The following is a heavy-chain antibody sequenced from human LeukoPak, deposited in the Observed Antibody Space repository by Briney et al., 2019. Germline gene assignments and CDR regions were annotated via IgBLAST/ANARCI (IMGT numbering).Heavy chain of an antibody. Sequence: SETLSLTCTVSGYSISSGYYWGWLRQPPGKGLEWIGSIYHSGSTYYNPSLKSRVTISVDTSKNQFSLKLSSVTAADTAVYYCARPALDYSNYVFWYFDLWGRGTLVTVSS. CDR1: GYSISSGYY. CDR2: IYHSGST. V-gene: IGHV4-38-2*02. CDR3: ARPALDYSNYVFWYFDL. D-gene: IGHD4-11*01. J-gene: IGHJ2*01.